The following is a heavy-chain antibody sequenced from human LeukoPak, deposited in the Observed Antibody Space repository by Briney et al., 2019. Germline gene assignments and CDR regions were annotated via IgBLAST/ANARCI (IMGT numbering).Heavy chain of an antibody. Sequence: ASVKVSCKASGYTFTSYYMHWVRQAPGQGLEWMGIINPSGGTTRHAQRFQGRVTMTADTSTSTAYMELRSLRSDDTAVYYCAREHVNAYSSSWYASSVIDYWGQGTLVTVSS. CDR3: AREHVNAYSSSWYASSVIDY. J-gene: IGHJ4*02. CDR2: INPSGGTT. V-gene: IGHV1-46*01. D-gene: IGHD6-13*01. CDR1: GYTFTSYY.